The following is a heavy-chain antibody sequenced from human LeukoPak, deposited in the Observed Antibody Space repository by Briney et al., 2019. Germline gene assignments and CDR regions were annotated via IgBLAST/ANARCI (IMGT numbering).Heavy chain of an antibody. V-gene: IGHV3-30-3*01. J-gene: IGHJ4*02. CDR1: GFTFSSYA. D-gene: IGHD2-21*02. Sequence: GRSLRLSCAASGFTFSSYAMHWVRQAPGKWLEWVAVISYDGSNKYYADSVKGRFTISRDNSKNTLYLQMNSLRAEDTAVYYCARDKAYCGGDCYLGYWGQGTLVTVSS. CDR2: ISYDGSNK. CDR3: ARDKAYCGGDCYLGY.